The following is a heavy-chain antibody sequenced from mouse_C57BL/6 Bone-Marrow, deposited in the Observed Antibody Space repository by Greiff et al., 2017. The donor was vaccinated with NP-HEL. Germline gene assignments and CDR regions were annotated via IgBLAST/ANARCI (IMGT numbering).Heavy chain of an antibody. V-gene: IGHV5-6*02. CDR2: ISSGGSYT. Sequence: DVKLQESGGDLVKPGGSLKLSCAASGFTFSSYGMSWVRQTPDKRLEWVATISSGGSYTYYPDSVKGRFTISRDNAKNTLYLQMSSLKSEDTDMYYWARLWFAYWGQGTLVTVSA. CDR1: GFTFSSYG. CDR3: ARLWFAY. J-gene: IGHJ3*01.